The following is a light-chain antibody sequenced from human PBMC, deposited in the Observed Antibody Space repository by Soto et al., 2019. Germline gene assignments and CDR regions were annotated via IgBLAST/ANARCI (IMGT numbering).Light chain of an antibody. CDR3: QMWDSSSDPYV. CDR1: DIGIKS. Sequence: SYELTQPPSVSGAPGQTARITCGGNDIGIKSVHWYQQKPGQAPVLVVYDDSDRPSGIPERFSGFNSGNTATLTISRVEAGDEADYYCQMWDSSSDPYVFGTGTKLTVL. CDR2: DDS. J-gene: IGLJ1*01. V-gene: IGLV3-21*02.